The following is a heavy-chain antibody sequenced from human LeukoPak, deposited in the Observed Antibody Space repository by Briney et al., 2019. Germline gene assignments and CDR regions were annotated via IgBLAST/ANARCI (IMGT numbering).Heavy chain of an antibody. CDR2: GSHDGRNK. Sequence: GGSLRLSCVASGFIFRNYAMHWVRQAPGKGQEWVAVGSHDGRNKIYGDSVKGRFTISRDNSKNTVYLQMDNLRPEDTAVYYCAKDRDSSTWSFFDFWGQGTLVTVSS. J-gene: IGHJ4*02. V-gene: IGHV3-30*18. CDR1: GFIFRNYA. D-gene: IGHD6-13*01. CDR3: AKDRDSSTWSFFDF.